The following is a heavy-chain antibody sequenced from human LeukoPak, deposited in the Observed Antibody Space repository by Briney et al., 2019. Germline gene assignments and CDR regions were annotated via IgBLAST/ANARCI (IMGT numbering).Heavy chain of an antibody. CDR1: GFTFSSYG. V-gene: IGHV3-33*06. CDR2: IWNDGSDK. D-gene: IGHD1-26*01. CDR3: AKPTRGSGSFLIDF. J-gene: IGHJ4*02. Sequence: PGGSLRLSCAASGFTFSSYGMHWARQAPGKGVEWVAVIWNDGSDKYYADSVKGRFTISRDNSKNTVYLQMNSLRAEDTAVYYCAKPTRGSGSFLIDFWGQGTLVTVSS.